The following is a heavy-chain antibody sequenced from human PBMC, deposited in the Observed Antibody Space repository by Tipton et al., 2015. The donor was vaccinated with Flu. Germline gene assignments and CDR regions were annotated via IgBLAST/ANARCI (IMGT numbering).Heavy chain of an antibody. CDR1: GFTFSDYY. D-gene: IGHD1-26*01. Sequence: GSLRLSCAASGFTFSDYYMSWIRQAPGKGLEWVSYISSSGSTIYYADSVKGRFTISRDNAKNSLYLQLNSLRAEDTAVYYCARTVGATLGAHDAFDIWGQGTMVTVSS. V-gene: IGHV3-11*01. J-gene: IGHJ3*02. CDR3: ARTVGATLGAHDAFDI. CDR2: ISSSGSTI.